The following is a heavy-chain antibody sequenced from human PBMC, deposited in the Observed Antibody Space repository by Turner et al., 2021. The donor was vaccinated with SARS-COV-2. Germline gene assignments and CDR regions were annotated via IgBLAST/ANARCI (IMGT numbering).Heavy chain of an antibody. Sequence: EVQLVASGGGLVQPGGSLRPSCAASGFTFSSYSMNWLRQAPGNGLEWVSYMSSSSSTINYADSVKSRFTISRDNAKSSQYLQMNSRRDEDTAVYYCARGGRDYWGQGTLVTVSS. V-gene: IGHV3-48*02. CDR2: MSSSSSTI. J-gene: IGHJ4*02. D-gene: IGHD1-26*01. CDR3: ARGGRDY. CDR1: GFTFSSYS.